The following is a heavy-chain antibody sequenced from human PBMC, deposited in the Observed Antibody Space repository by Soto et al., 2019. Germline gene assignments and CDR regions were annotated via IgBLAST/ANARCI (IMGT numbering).Heavy chain of an antibody. Sequence: QVQLQESGPGLVKPSQTLSLTCTVSGGSINSGGYYWNWIRQHPGKGLEWIGYIYYSGSTYYNPSLKSXXXISVDTXXXQFSLKLSSVTAADTAVYYCARSVFPWDQGTLVTVSS. J-gene: IGHJ5*02. CDR3: ARSVFP. CDR1: GGSINSGGYY. V-gene: IGHV4-31*01. CDR2: IYYSGST.